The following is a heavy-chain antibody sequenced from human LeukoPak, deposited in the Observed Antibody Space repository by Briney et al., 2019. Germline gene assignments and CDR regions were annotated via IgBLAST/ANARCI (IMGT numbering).Heavy chain of an antibody. Sequence: GESLMTSCKGSGYSFTSYWIGWVRQMPGKGLEWMGIVYPGNSDTRYSPSFQGQVTISADKSISTAYLQWSSLKASDTAMYYCARLDGGGYNYGHFDYWGQGTLVTVSS. CDR1: GYSFTSYW. CDR3: ARLDGGGYNYGHFDY. J-gene: IGHJ4*02. V-gene: IGHV5-51*01. D-gene: IGHD5-18*01. CDR2: VYPGNSDT.